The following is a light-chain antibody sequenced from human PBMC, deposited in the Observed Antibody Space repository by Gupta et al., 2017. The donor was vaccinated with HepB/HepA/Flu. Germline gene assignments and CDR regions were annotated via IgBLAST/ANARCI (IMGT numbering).Light chain of an antibody. CDR3: QQRSNWPLCT. CDR1: QSVGTY. Sequence: ENVLTQSPATLSLSPGERATLSCRATQSVGTYLAWYQHKPGQAPRLLIYDASNRAPGIPARFSGSGSGTDFTLTISSLEPEVFAVYYCQQRSNWPLCTFGPGTKVDTK. J-gene: IGKJ3*01. V-gene: IGKV3-11*01. CDR2: DAS.